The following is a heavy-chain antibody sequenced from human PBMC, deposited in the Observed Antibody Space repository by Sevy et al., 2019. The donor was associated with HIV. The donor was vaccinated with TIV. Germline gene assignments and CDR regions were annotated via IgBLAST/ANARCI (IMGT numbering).Heavy chain of an antibody. CDR3: ASGEYGHYLPDY. Sequence: TLYLTCTVSGGSISSGGHSWTWIRHPPGKGLEWIGYIYKSGTTYHSPSLKSRVTILVDTSKNQFSLKLTAVSAADTAVYYCASGEYGHYLPDYWGQGTLVTVSS. CDR2: IYKSGTT. V-gene: IGHV4-31*03. D-gene: IGHD4-17*01. CDR1: GGSISSGGHS. J-gene: IGHJ4*02.